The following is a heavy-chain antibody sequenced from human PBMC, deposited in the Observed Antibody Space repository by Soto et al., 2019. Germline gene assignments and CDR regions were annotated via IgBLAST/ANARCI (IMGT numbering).Heavy chain of an antibody. CDR3: ARDMAVVPAAYNWFDP. D-gene: IGHD2-2*01. J-gene: IGHJ5*02. Sequence: SVKVSCKASGGTCSSYAISWVLQAPGQGLEWMGGIIPIFGTANYAQKFQGRVTITADESTSTAYMELSSLRSEDTAVYYCARDMAVVPAAYNWFDPWGQGTLVTVSS. CDR2: IIPIFGTA. CDR1: GGTCSSYA. V-gene: IGHV1-69*13.